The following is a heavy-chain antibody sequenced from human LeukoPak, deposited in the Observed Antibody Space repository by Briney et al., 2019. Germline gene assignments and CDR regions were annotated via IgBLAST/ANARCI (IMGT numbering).Heavy chain of an antibody. Sequence: SETLSLTCTVSGGSISSYYWSWIRQPPGKGLEWIGYIYYSGSTNYSPSLKSRVTISVDTSKNQFSLRLSSVTAADTAVYYCARGSIAAAGTGDYWGQGTLVTVSS. CDR1: GGSISSYY. CDR2: IYYSGST. CDR3: ARGSIAAAGTGDY. J-gene: IGHJ4*02. V-gene: IGHV4-59*08. D-gene: IGHD6-13*01.